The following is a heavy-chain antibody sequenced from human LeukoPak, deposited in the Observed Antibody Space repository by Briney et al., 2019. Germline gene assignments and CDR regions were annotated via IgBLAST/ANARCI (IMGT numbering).Heavy chain of an antibody. CDR3: ARESNHLTWFDP. J-gene: IGHJ5*02. CDR1: GGSMRSGGYF. Sequence: SETLSLTCTVSGGSMRSGGYFWSWIRQPPGKGLEWIGYISHSETTYYSPSLKSRVTVSVDTSKNQFSLKLSSVTAADTAVYYCARESNHLTWFDPWGQGTLVTVSS. CDR2: ISHSETT. D-gene: IGHD1-14*01. V-gene: IGHV4-30-2*01.